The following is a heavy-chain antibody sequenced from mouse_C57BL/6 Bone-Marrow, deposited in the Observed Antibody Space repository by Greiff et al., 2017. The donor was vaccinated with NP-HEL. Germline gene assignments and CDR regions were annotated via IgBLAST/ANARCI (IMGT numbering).Heavy chain of an antibody. Sequence: QVQLQQSGPELVKPGASVQISCKASGYAFSSSWMNWVKQRPGKGLEWIGRIYPGDGDTNYNGKFKGKATLTADKSSSTAYMQLSSLTSEDSAVYFCGRNYGNYLDYWGQGTTLTVSS. J-gene: IGHJ2*01. CDR3: GRNYGNYLDY. CDR1: GYAFSSSW. CDR2: IYPGDGDT. D-gene: IGHD2-1*01. V-gene: IGHV1-82*01.